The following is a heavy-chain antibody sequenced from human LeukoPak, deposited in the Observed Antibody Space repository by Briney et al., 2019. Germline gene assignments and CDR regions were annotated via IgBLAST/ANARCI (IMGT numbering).Heavy chain of an antibody. Sequence: GGSLRLSCAASGFTFSSYAMSWVRQAPGKGLEWVSGISDSGGTTYYADSVRGRFTISRDNSKDTLNLQMTSLRAEDTAVHSCAKAPSGYISSWFYFDFWGQGTRVTVSS. CDR1: GFTFSSYA. V-gene: IGHV3-23*01. CDR2: ISDSGGTT. D-gene: IGHD6-13*01. CDR3: AKAPSGYISSWFYFDF. J-gene: IGHJ4*02.